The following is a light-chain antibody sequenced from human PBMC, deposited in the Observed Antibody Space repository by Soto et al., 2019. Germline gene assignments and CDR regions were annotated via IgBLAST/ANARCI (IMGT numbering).Light chain of an antibody. J-gene: IGKJ2*03. Sequence: EIVLTQSPATLSLSPGERATLSCRASQSVRNYLAWYQQKPGQAPRLLIYDASNRATGIPARFSGSGSGTDFTLTISSLEPEDYAVYYCQQRSNLHGFGQGTKLEIK. V-gene: IGKV3-11*01. CDR2: DAS. CDR3: QQRSNLHG. CDR1: QSVRNY.